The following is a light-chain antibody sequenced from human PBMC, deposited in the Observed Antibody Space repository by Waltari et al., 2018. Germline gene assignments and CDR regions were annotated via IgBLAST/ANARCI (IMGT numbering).Light chain of an antibody. V-gene: IGKV3-20*01. CDR3: QHYLRLPVT. J-gene: IGKJ1*01. CDR1: QRVSRA. CDR2: GAS. Sequence: EIVLTQSPGTLSLSLGERATVSCRTSQRVSRALAWYQQKPGQSPRLLIYGASTRATGIPDRFSGSGSATDFSLTISRLEPDDFAVYYCQHYLRLPVTFGQGTTVEI.